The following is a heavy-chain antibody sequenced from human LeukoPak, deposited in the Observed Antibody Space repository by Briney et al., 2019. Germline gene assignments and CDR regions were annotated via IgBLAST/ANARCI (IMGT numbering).Heavy chain of an antibody. CDR2: IYPGDSDT. V-gene: IGHV5-51*01. J-gene: IGHJ4*02. Sequence: GESLKISCKGSGYNFTSYWIGWVRQMPGKGLEWMGIIYPGDSDTRYSPSFQGQVTTSADKSISTAYLQWSSLKASDTAMYYCARQGQYYDILTGYSKWGQGTLVTVSS. CDR1: GYNFTSYW. D-gene: IGHD3-9*01. CDR3: ARQGQYYDILTGYSK.